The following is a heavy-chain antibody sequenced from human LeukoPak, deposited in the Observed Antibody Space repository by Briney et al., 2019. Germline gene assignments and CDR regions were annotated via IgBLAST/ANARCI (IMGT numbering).Heavy chain of an antibody. V-gene: IGHV3-15*01. J-gene: IGHJ4*02. CDR3: PSEVAGNRGGFDY. Sequence: GGSPRLSCTASGFAFSSYAMSWVRQAPGKGLEWVGRIKSKTDGGTTDYAAPVKGRFTISRDDSKNTLYLQMNSLKTEDTAVYYCPSEVAGNRGGFDYWGQGTLVTVSS. D-gene: IGHD6-19*01. CDR2: IKSKTDGGTT. CDR1: GFAFSSYA.